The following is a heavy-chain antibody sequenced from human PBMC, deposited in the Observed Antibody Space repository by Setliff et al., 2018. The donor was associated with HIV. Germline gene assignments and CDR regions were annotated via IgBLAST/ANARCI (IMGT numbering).Heavy chain of an antibody. CDR1: GGSISSHY. CDR2: IYYSGST. Sequence: PSETLSLTCTVSGGSISSHYWSWIRQPPGKGLEWIGSIYYSGSTNYNPSLKSRVTISVDTSKNQFSLKLSSVTAADTAVYYCARVDYNFWSGYNFVFDYWGQGTLVTVSS. CDR3: ARVDYNFWSGYNFVFDY. V-gene: IGHV4-59*11. J-gene: IGHJ4*02. D-gene: IGHD3-3*01.